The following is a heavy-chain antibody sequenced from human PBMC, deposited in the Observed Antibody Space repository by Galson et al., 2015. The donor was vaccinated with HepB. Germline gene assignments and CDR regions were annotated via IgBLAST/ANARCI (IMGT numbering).Heavy chain of an antibody. V-gene: IGHV1-18*01. CDR3: ARAPARYYYYYMDV. J-gene: IGHJ6*03. Sequence: SVKVSCKASGYTFTSYGISWVRQAPGQGLEWMGWISAYNGNTNYAQKLQGRVTMTTDTSTSTAYMELRSLRSDDTAVYYCARAPARYYYYYMDVWGKGTTVTVSS. CDR1: GYTFTSYG. CDR2: ISAYNGNT.